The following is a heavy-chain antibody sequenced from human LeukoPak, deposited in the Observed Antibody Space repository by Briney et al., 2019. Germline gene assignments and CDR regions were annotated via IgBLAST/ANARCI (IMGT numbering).Heavy chain of an antibody. CDR2: ISYDGSNK. Sequence: GRSLRLSCAASGFTFSSYGMHWVRQAPGKGLEWVAVISYDGSNKYYADSVKGRFAISRDNSKNTLYLQMSSLRAEDTAVYYCAKGGGGYSSSWGANQIDYWGQGTLVTVSS. J-gene: IGHJ4*02. CDR1: GFTFSSYG. V-gene: IGHV3-30*18. D-gene: IGHD6-13*01. CDR3: AKGGGGYSSSWGANQIDY.